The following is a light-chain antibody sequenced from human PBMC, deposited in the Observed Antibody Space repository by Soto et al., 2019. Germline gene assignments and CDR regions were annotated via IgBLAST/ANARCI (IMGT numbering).Light chain of an antibody. CDR3: QSYDSSLRGV. CDR1: SSNIGAGYD. CDR2: GNS. V-gene: IGLV1-40*01. Sequence: QSVLTQPPSVSGAPGKRVTIYCTGSSSNIGAGYDVHWYQQLPGTAPKLLIYGNSNRPSGVPDRFSGSKSGTSASLAITGLQAEDEADYYCQSYDSSLRGVFGGGTKLTVL. J-gene: IGLJ2*01.